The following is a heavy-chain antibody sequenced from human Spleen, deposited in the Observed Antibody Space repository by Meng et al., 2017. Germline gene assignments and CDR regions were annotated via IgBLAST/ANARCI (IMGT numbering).Heavy chain of an antibody. CDR3: AGYAGRGVLWFGESPRVGYYYGMDV. J-gene: IGHJ6*02. CDR1: GGSISSGGYY. CDR2: IYYSGST. Sequence: SETLSLTCTVSGGSISSGGYYWSWIRQHPGKGLEWIGYIYYSGSTYYNPSLKSLVTISVDTSKNQFSLKLSSVTAADTAVYYCAGYAGRGVLWFGESPRVGYYYGMDVWGQGTTVTVYS. D-gene: IGHD3-10*01. V-gene: IGHV4-31*01.